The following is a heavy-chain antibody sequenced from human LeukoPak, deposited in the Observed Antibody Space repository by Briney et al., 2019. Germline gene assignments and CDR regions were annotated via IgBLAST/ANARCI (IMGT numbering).Heavy chain of an antibody. CDR1: GATFISYA. Sequence: ASVKVSCKASGATFISYAMSWVRQATGQGLEWMGWMNPNSGNTGYAQKFQGRVTMTRNTSISTAYMELSSLRSEDTAVYYCARTAVAGHAISDYWGQGTLVTVSS. J-gene: IGHJ4*02. CDR3: ARTAVAGHAISDY. D-gene: IGHD6-19*01. CDR2: MNPNSGNT. V-gene: IGHV1-8*02.